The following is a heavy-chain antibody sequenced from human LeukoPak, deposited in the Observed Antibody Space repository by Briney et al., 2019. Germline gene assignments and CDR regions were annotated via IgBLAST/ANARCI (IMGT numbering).Heavy chain of an antibody. CDR2: VDPEDGET. Sequence: ASVKASCKGSGYTFTDYYIHWLQQAPGKGPEWMGLVDPEDGETIYAEKFQGRVTITADTSTDTAYMELSSLRSEDTAVYYCATAYYYDSSGPLDYWGQGTLVTVSS. CDR1: GYTFTDYY. J-gene: IGHJ4*02. CDR3: ATAYYYDSSGPLDY. D-gene: IGHD3-22*01. V-gene: IGHV1-69-2*01.